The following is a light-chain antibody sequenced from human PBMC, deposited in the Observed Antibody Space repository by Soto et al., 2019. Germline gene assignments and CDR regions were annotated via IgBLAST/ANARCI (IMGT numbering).Light chain of an antibody. Sequence: DVQMTQSPSTLSASVGDRVTITCRASQPISSWLAWYQQKPGKAPKVLIYDASSLQGGVPSRFSGSGSGTEFTLTINSLQPDDFATYYCQQYNDYSGTFGQGTKVEIK. V-gene: IGKV1-5*01. CDR3: QQYNDYSGT. J-gene: IGKJ1*01. CDR2: DAS. CDR1: QPISSW.